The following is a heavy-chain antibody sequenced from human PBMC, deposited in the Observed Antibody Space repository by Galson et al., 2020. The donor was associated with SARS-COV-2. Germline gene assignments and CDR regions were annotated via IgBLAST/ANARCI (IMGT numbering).Heavy chain of an antibody. CDR1: GGSISNYY. Sequence: SETLSLTCTVSGGSISNYYWSWIRQPPGKGLEWIGFIYNSVNTNYNPSLKSRVTISGDRSKNQFSLRLSSVTAADTAVYYCARLHYGEYAPEAFDIWGPGTRVTVAS. CDR3: ARLHYGEYAPEAFDI. D-gene: IGHD4-17*01. CDR2: IYNSVNT. J-gene: IGHJ3*02. V-gene: IGHV4-59*12.